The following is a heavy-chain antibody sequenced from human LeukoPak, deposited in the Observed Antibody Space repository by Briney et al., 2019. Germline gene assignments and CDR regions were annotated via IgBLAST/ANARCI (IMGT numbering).Heavy chain of an antibody. V-gene: IGHV3-48*03. J-gene: IGHJ4*02. Sequence: TGGSLRLSCASSGFTFSNYDMNWVRQAPGKGLEWVSHISSGGGTINYYADSLKGRFTISRDNAKNSLYLQMNSLRAEDTAVYYCARRYCSSTDCLFDYWGQGTLVTVSS. CDR3: ARRYCSSTDCLFDY. D-gene: IGHD2-2*01. CDR2: ISSGGGTI. CDR1: GFTFSNYD.